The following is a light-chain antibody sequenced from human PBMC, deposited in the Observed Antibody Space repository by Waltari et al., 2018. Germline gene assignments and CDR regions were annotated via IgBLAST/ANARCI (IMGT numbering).Light chain of an antibody. Sequence: SSELTQDAAVSVALGQTVRITCQGDSLRSYYASWYQQKPGQAPVLVIYGKNNRPSGIPDRFSVSSSGNTASLTITGAQAEDEADYYCNSRDSSGNHLGVVFGGGTKLTVL. V-gene: IGLV3-19*01. CDR2: GKN. J-gene: IGLJ2*01. CDR1: SLRSYY. CDR3: NSRDSSGNHLGVV.